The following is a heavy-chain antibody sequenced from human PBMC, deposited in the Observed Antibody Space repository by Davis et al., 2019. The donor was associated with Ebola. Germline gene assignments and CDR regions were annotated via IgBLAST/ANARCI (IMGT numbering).Heavy chain of an antibody. CDR3: ARGIEYLPQAVNYYYYGMDV. CDR2: IYYSGST. Sequence: MPSETLSLTCTVSGGSISSSSYYWGWIRQPPGKGLEWIGHIYYSGSTYYNPSLKSRVTISVDTSQNQFSLKLLSVTAEDTAVYYCARGIEYLPQAVNYYYYGMDVWGQGTTVTVSS. D-gene: IGHD2-2*01. V-gene: IGHV4-39*07. CDR1: GGSISSSSYY. J-gene: IGHJ6*02.